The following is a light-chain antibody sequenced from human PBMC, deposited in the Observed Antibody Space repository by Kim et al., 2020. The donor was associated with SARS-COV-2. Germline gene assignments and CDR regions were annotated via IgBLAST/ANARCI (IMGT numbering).Light chain of an antibody. CDR1: QTINSL. V-gene: IGKV1-39*01. Sequence: DIQMTQSPSSLSAYVGDRVTITCRASQTINSLLNWYQQKPGKAPKLLIYATYSLQSGVPSRFRGSGSGTDFTLTISSLQPEDFATYYCQQSFSFPRTFGGGTKVDIK. CDR3: QQSFSFPRT. CDR2: ATY. J-gene: IGKJ4*01.